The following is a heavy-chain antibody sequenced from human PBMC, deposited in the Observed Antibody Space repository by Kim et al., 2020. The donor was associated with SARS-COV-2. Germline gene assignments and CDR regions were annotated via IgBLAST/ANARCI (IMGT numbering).Heavy chain of an antibody. Sequence: GGSLRLSFAASGFSFSIYAMSWVRQAPGKGLEWVSSISGDSAKSYYADSVKGRVTISRDNSKSTLYLQMDNLRAEDTAVYYCAKITAIVSTGSVYWGQGTLVPVSS. CDR3: AKITAIVSTGSVY. CDR1: GFSFSIYA. J-gene: IGHJ4*02. CDR2: ISGDSAKS. V-gene: IGHV3-23*01. D-gene: IGHD3-10*01.